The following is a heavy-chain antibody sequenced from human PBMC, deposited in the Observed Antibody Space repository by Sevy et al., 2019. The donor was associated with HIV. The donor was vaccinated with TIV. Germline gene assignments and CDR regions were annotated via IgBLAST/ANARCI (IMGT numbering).Heavy chain of an antibody. D-gene: IGHD5-18*01. CDR3: ARGSDGYSYGLLDY. V-gene: IGHV3-74*01. J-gene: IGHJ4*02. Sequence: GGSLRLSCAASGFTFSNYWMHWVRQAPGKGLVWVSRINPGGTSTDYADSVKGRFTISRDNAKNSLYLQMNSLRAEDTAVYYCARGSDGYSYGLLDYWGQGTLVTVSS. CDR2: INPGGTST. CDR1: GFTFSNYW.